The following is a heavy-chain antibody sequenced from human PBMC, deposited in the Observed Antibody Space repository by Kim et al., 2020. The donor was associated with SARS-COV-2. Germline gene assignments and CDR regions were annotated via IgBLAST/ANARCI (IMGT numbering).Heavy chain of an antibody. CDR1: GFTFSSYA. J-gene: IGHJ3*02. D-gene: IGHD1-26*01. Sequence: GGSLRLSCAASGFTFSSYAMHWGRQAPGKGLEWVAVISYDGSNKYYADSVKGRFTISRDNSKNTLYLLMNSLRAEDTAVDYCARPRGGSDYDAVDIWGQG. CDR3: ARPRGGSDYDAVDI. V-gene: IGHV3-30*14. CDR2: ISYDGSNK.